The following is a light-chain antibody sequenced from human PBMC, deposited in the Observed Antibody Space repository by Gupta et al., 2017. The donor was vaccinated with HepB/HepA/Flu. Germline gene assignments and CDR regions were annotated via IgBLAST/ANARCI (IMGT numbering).Light chain of an antibody. CDR3: QSWDNQMVV. Sequence: SYVLTPPPSVSVSPGQTVSIPCSGENLGNKYICWYQQKSGQSLVLVISEDFKRPSGIPERFSGSNSGNTATLTISETQNMDEAVYYCQSWDNQMVVFGVGTKLTVL. CDR2: EDF. V-gene: IGLV3-1*01. J-gene: IGLJ2*01. CDR1: NLGNKY.